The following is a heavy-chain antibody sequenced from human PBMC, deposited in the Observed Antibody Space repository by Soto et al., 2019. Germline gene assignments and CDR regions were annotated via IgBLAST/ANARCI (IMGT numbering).Heavy chain of an antibody. Sequence: SETLSLTCAVYGGSFSGYYWSWIRQPPGKGLEWIGEINHSGSTNYNPSLKSRVTISVDTSKNQFSLKLSSVTAADTAVYYCARQPSPWGQRTLVTISS. CDR3: ARQPSP. CDR1: GGSFSGYY. V-gene: IGHV4-34*01. J-gene: IGHJ5*02. CDR2: INHSGST.